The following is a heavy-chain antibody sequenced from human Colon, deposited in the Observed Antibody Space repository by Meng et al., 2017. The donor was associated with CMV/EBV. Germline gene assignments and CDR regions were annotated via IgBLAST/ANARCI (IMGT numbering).Heavy chain of an antibody. CDR2: INHSGRT. CDR1: GGSFSGYY. V-gene: IGHV4-34*01. CDR3: ARGGYCSSNSCYSAWFDP. D-gene: IGHD2-2*01. J-gene: IGHJ5*02. Sequence: SETLSLTCAAYGGSFSGYYWSWIRQSPGKGLEWIGEINHSGRTNYNSSLKSRVTISVDTSKKQLSLKLTSVTAADTAVYYCARGGYCSSNSCYSAWFDPWGQGTLVTVSS.